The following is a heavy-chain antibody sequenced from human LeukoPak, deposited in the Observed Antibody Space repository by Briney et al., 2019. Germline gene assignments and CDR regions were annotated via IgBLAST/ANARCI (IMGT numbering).Heavy chain of an antibody. V-gene: IGHV4-59*01. CDR2: IHYSGNT. Sequence: SETLSLTCTVAVGSINSYYWSWIRQPPGKGLEWIGYIHYSGNTNYNPSLKSRVTISIDMYKKQFSLKLSSVTAADTAVYYCARLWGYCSSTSCYGASYFDSWAREPWSPSPQ. J-gene: IGHJ5*01. CDR1: VGSINSYY. D-gene: IGHD2-2*01. CDR3: ARLWGYCSSTSCYGASYFDS.